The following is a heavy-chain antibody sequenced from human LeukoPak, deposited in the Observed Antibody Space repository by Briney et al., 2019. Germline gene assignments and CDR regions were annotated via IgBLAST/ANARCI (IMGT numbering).Heavy chain of an antibody. J-gene: IGHJ6*03. D-gene: IGHD2-2*01. CDR1: GGSISSGSYY. CDR2: IYTSGST. CDR3: ARGRRYCSSTSCYPQDMDV. Sequence: SETLSLTCTVSGGSISSGSYYWSWIRQPAGKGLEWIGRIYTSGSTHYNPSLKSRVTISVDTSKNQFSLKLSSVTAADTAVYYCARGRRYCSSTSCYPQDMDVWGKGTTVTVSS. V-gene: IGHV4-61*02.